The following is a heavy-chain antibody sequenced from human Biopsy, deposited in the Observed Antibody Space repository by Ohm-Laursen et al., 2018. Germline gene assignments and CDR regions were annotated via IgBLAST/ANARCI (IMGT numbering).Heavy chain of an antibody. Sequence: SDTLSLTCTVSGGSITADFWTWIRQTPGERLEWIGYRFHSGSPMYNPSLKSRVTISVDTSKSQFSLTLTSVTAADTAVYYCVRLNRRGNIIFFDYWGRGTLVTVSP. J-gene: IGHJ4*02. CDR2: RFHSGSP. V-gene: IGHV4-59*08. CDR3: VRLNRRGNIIFFDY. CDR1: GGSITADF. D-gene: IGHD3/OR15-3a*01.